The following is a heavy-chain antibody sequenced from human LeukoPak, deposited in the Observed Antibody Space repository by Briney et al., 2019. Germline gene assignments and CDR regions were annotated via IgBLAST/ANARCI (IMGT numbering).Heavy chain of an antibody. Sequence: GESLKISCKGSGYSFTSYWIGWVRQMPGKGLEWMGIIYPGDSDTRYSPSFPGQVTISADKSISTAYLQWSSLKASDTAMYYCARHRYIYGSGSNGPYYYYYYGMDVWGQGTTVTVSS. V-gene: IGHV5-51*01. CDR3: ARHRYIYGSGSNGPYYYYYYGMDV. CDR2: IYPGDSDT. D-gene: IGHD3-10*01. CDR1: GYSFTSYW. J-gene: IGHJ6*02.